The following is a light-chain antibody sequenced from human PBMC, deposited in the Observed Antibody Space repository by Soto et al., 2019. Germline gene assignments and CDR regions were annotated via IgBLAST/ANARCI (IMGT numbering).Light chain of an antibody. CDR3: QKYNSAPLL. J-gene: IGKJ4*01. CDR1: QGISNY. CDR2: AAS. V-gene: IGKV1-27*01. Sequence: DIQMTQSPSSLSASVGDRVTITCRARQGISNYLAWYQQKPGKVPKLLIYAASTLQSGVPSRFSGSGSGTDFTLTISSLQPEDVATYYCQKYNSAPLLFGGGTKVEIK.